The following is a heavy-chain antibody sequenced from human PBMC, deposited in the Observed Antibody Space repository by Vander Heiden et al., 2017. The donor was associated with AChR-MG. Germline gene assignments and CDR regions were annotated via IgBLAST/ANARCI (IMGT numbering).Heavy chain of an antibody. CDR2: IYYSGST. CDR3: AREGGYYPYYYYYYYMDV. Sequence: QVQLQESGPGLVKPSETLSLTCTVSGGSVSSGSYYWSWIRQPPGKGLEWIGYIYYSGSTNYNPSLKSRVTISVDTSKNQFSLKLSSVTAADTAVYYCAREGGYYPYYYYYYYMDVWGKGTTVTVSS. J-gene: IGHJ6*03. D-gene: IGHD3-22*01. V-gene: IGHV4-61*01. CDR1: GGSVSSGSYY.